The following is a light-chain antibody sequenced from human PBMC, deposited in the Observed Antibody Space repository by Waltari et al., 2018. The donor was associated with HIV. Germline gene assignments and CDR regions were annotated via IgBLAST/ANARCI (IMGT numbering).Light chain of an antibody. V-gene: IGLV1-36*01. CDR3: AAWDDTLNGFV. J-gene: IGLJ1*01. Sequence: QSVLTQPPSVSEAPRQRVTISCSGTNSNIRTNSVHRYPQIPVKAPKLLTYYDNPWSSGVYDRLSGAKSGASASLAISGLQSEDEADYYCAAWDDTLNGFVFGSGTRVTVL. CDR1: NSNIRTNS. CDR2: YDN.